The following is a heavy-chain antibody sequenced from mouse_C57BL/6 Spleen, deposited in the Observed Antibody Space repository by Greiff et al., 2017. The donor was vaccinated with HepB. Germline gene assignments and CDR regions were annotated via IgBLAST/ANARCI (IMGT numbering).Heavy chain of an antibody. CDR1: GFTFSSYG. Sequence: EVKLVESGGDLVKPGGSLKLSCAASGFTFSSYGMSWVRQTPDKRLEWVATISSGGSYTYYPDSVKGRFTISRDNAKNTLYLQMSSLKSEDTAMYYCARQEDSSGPLFDYWGQGTTLTVSS. V-gene: IGHV5-6*01. CDR3: ARQEDSSGPLFDY. CDR2: ISSGGSYT. D-gene: IGHD3-2*02. J-gene: IGHJ2*01.